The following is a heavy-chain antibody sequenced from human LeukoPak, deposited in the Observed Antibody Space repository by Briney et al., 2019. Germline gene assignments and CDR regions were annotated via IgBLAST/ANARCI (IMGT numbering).Heavy chain of an antibody. D-gene: IGHD3-10*01. V-gene: IGHV3-48*01. CDR1: GFTFSSYS. J-gene: IGHJ5*02. CDR2: ISSSSTI. Sequence: GGSLRLSCAASGFTFSSYSMNWVRQAPGKGLEWVSYISSSSTIYYADSVKGRFTISRDNAKNSLYLQMNSLRAEDTAVYYCARDEDGSGSYSWFDPWGQGTLVTVSS. CDR3: ARDEDGSGSYSWFDP.